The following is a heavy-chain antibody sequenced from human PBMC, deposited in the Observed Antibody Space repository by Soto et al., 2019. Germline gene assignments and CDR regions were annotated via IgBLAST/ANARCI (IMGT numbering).Heavy chain of an antibody. V-gene: IGHV1-46*01. CDR2: IDPSGGGT. D-gene: IGHD2-15*01. Sequence: QVQLVQSGAEVKKPGASVKVSCKASGYTFPIYYMHWVRQAPVQGLEWMGIIDPSGGGTSYAQKFEARLTMTRDTSTSTVYMELSSLRSEDTAVYYCARDRVDCSGGNCWRSVEDTWGQGTLVTVSS. J-gene: IGHJ5*02. CDR1: GYTFPIYY. CDR3: ARDRVDCSGGNCWRSVEDT.